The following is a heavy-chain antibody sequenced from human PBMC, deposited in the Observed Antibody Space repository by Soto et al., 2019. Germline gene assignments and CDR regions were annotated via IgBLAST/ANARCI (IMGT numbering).Heavy chain of an antibody. J-gene: IGHJ6*02. CDR1: GFTVSSNY. Sequence: GGSLRLSCAASGFTVSSNYMSWVRQAPGKGLEWVSVIYSGGSTYYADSVKGRFTISRHNSKNTLYLQMNSLRAEDTAVYYCARELSVWSGYTFFGMDVRGQGTTVTVSS. D-gene: IGHD3-3*01. CDR2: IYSGGST. CDR3: ARELSVWSGYTFFGMDV. V-gene: IGHV3-53*04.